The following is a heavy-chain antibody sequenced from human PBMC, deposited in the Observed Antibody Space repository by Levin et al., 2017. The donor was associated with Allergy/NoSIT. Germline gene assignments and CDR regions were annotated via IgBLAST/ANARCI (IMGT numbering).Heavy chain of an antibody. CDR3: ARDYLPLYGDYGH. CDR2: ISAYNGNT. Sequence: GGSLRLSCKASGYTFTSYGISWVRQAPGQGLEWMGWISAYNGNTNYAQKLQGRVTMTTDTSTSTAYMELRSLRSDDTAVYYCARDYLPLYGDYGHWGQGTLVTVSS. V-gene: IGHV1-18*01. D-gene: IGHD4-17*01. CDR1: GYTFTSYG. J-gene: IGHJ4*02.